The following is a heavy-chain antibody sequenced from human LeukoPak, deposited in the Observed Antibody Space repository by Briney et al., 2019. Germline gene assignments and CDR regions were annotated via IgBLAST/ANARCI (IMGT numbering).Heavy chain of an antibody. V-gene: IGHV3-48*03. D-gene: IGHD1-26*01. Sequence: GGSLRLSCEASGFTFSSCEMNWVRQAPGKGLEWVSYVSSSGSTIYYADSVKGRFTISRDNAKNSLYLQMNSLRAEDTAVYYCARDRFSGSYYVGGAFDIWGQGTMVTVSS. CDR1: GFTFSSCE. CDR2: VSSSGSTI. J-gene: IGHJ3*02. CDR3: ARDRFSGSYYVGGAFDI.